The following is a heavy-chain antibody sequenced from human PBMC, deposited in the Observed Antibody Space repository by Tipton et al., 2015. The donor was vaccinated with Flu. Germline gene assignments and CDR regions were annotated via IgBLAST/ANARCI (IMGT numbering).Heavy chain of an antibody. CDR2: IYTSGST. Sequence: LRLSCNVSGDSISTGSHYWNWIRQPAGKGLEWIGRIYTSGSTTYNPSLKSRVTISIDTSKNQFSLKLSSMTAADTAVYYCARDYCSGGICYPDYWGQGTLVAVTS. V-gene: IGHV4-61*02. D-gene: IGHD2-15*01. CDR3: ARDYCSGGICYPDY. J-gene: IGHJ4*02. CDR1: GDSISTGSHY.